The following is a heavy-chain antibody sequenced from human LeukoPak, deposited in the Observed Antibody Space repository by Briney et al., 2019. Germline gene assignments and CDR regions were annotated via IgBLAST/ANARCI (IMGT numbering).Heavy chain of an antibody. CDR1: GFTFSGYS. D-gene: IGHD5-18*01. CDR2: ISSSSTTI. CDR3: AREPDERGYSYGFDY. Sequence: PGGSLRLSCAASGFTFSGYSMNWVRQAPGKGLEWVSYISSSSTTIYYADSVKGRFTVSRDNAKNSLYLQMNSLRAEDTAVYYCAREPDERGYSYGFDYWGQGTLVTVSS. V-gene: IGHV3-48*01. J-gene: IGHJ4*02.